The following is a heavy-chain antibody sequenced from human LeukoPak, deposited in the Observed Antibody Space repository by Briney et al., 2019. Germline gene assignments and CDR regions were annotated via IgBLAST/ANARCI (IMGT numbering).Heavy chain of an antibody. CDR3: AGASSMWELSF. D-gene: IGHD1-26*01. Sequence: ASVKVSRKASGGTFSRYAISWVRQAPGQGLEWMGGYIPMFRTANYAQNFQNRVTITADESTSTFSMEVSSLRPEDTAVYFCAGASSMWELSFWGQGTLVTVSS. J-gene: IGHJ4*02. CDR1: GGTFSRYA. CDR2: YIPMFRTA. V-gene: IGHV1-69*13.